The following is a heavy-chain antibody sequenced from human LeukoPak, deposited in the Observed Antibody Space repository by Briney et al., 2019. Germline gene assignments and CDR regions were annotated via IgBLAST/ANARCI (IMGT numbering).Heavy chain of an antibody. Sequence: PGGSLRLSCAASGFTFSSYTMSWVRQAPGKGLEWVSAISHTSEYTYHADSVKGRFTISRDNSKNTLYLQMNSLRAEDTAMYYCARDNIAAAAPDYWGQGTLVTVSS. J-gene: IGHJ4*02. D-gene: IGHD6-13*01. CDR2: ISHTSEYT. CDR3: ARDNIAAAAPDY. CDR1: GFTFSSYT. V-gene: IGHV3-23*01.